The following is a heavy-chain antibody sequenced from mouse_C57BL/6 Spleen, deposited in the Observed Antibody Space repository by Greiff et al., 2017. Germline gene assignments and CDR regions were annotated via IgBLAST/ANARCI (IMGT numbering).Heavy chain of an antibody. D-gene: IGHD1-1*01. CDR3: TRVFITTVVATRFAMDY. V-gene: IGHV5-9-1*02. CDR1: GFTFSSYA. CDR2: ISSGGDYI. J-gene: IGHJ4*01. Sequence: DVQLVESGEGLVKPGGSLKLSCAASGFTFSSYAMSWVRQTPEKRLEWVAYISSGGDYIYYADTVKGRFTISRDNARNTLYLQMSSLKSEDTAMYYCTRVFITTVVATRFAMDYWGQGTSVTVSS.